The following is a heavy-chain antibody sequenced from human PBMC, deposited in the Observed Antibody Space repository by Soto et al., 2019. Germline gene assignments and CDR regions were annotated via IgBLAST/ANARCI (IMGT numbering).Heavy chain of an antibody. Sequence: GASVKVSCKASGGTFSSYAISWVRQAPGQGLEWMGGIIPIFGTANYAQKFQGRVTITADESTSTAYMELSSLRSEDTAVYYCAGGPPGIAAAGWGQGTLVTVSS. CDR1: GGTFSSYA. J-gene: IGHJ4*02. D-gene: IGHD6-13*01. CDR3: AGGPPGIAAAG. V-gene: IGHV1-69*13. CDR2: IIPIFGTA.